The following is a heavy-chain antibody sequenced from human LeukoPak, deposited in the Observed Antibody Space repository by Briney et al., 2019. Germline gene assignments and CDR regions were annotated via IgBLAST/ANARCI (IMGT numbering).Heavy chain of an antibody. V-gene: IGHV1-8*01. CDR2: VNPNSGNT. CDR3: ARYCSSTSCSYHYYYYGMDV. D-gene: IGHD2-2*01. CDR1: GYTFTSYD. Sequence: ASVKVSCKASGYTFTSYDINWVRQATGQGLEWMGWVNPNSGNTGYAQKFQGRVTMTRNTSISTAYMELSSLRSEDTAVYYCARYCSSTSCSYHYYYYGMDVWGQGTTVTVSS. J-gene: IGHJ6*02.